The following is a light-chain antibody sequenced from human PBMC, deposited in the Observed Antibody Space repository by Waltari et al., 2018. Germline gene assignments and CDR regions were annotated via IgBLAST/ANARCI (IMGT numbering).Light chain of an antibody. CDR3: QKYGRLPAT. CDR2: DAS. J-gene: IGKJ1*01. V-gene: IGKV3-20*01. Sequence: ELVLTQSPGTLSLSPGERATLPCRASQSVSRTLAWYQQKPGQAPRLLIYDASTRATGIADRFSGSGSGTDFSLTISRLEPEDFAVYYCQKYGRLPATFGQGTKVEIK. CDR1: QSVSRT.